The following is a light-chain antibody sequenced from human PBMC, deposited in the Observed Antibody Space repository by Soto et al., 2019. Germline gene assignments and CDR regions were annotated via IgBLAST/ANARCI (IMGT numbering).Light chain of an antibody. CDR2: GAS. Sequence: LSLSPGERATLSCRASQSVSSYLAWYQQKPGQAPRLLIYGASSRATGIPDRFSGGGSGTDFTLTISRLEPEDFAVYYCQQYGSSSRTFGQGTKVEVK. J-gene: IGKJ1*01. CDR3: QQYGSSSRT. V-gene: IGKV3-20*01. CDR1: QSVSSY.